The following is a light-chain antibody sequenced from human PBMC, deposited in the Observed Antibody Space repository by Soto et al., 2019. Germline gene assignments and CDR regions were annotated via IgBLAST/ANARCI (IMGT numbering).Light chain of an antibody. CDR3: QQYDNPPT. V-gene: IGKV1-33*01. J-gene: IGKJ1*01. CDR2: DAS. CDR1: QDISNY. Sequence: DIQMTQSPSSLSASVGDRVTITCQASQDISNYLNWYQQKPGKAPKLLIYDASNLDTGVPSRFSGSGSGTDFTFTISSLQPEDIATYYCQQYDNPPTFGQGTKVEIK.